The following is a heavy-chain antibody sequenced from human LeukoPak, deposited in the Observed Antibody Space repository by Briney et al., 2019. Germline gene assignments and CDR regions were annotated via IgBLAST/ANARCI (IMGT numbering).Heavy chain of an antibody. J-gene: IGHJ4*02. D-gene: IGHD3-22*01. CDR3: VRLRRNSDRSDYYYYYNS. V-gene: IGHV3-7*01. Sequence: GGSLRLSCAASGFTFSSYWMSWVRQAPGKGPEWVANIKQDGGEKYYVDSVKGRFTISRDNAKNSLYLQMNSLRAEDTAVYYCVRLRRNSDRSDYYYYYNSWGQGTLVTVSS. CDR1: GFTFSSYW. CDR2: IKQDGGEK.